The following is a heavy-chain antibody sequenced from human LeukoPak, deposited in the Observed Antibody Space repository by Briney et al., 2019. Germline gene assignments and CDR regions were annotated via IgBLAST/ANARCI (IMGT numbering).Heavy chain of an antibody. D-gene: IGHD6-13*01. V-gene: IGHV4-59*01. CDR1: GGSISSYS. CDR3: ARGDYSSNWHWFDP. CDR2: IYYSGST. Sequence: SETLSLTCPVSGGSISSYSWSWIRQPPGKGLEWIGYIYYSGSTNYNPALKSRVTISVDTSKNQFSLKLSSVTAADTAVYYCARGDYSSNWHWFDPWGQGTLVTVSS. J-gene: IGHJ5*02.